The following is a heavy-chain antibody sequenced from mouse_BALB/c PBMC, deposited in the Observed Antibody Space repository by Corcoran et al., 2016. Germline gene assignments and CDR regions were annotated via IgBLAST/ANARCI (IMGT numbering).Heavy chain of an antibody. D-gene: IGHD1-1*01. CDR3: ARGGNYYGSSPAWFAY. V-gene: IGHV1-39*01. CDR1: GYSFTDYT. CDR2: INPYYGST. J-gene: IGHJ3*01. Sequence: EIQLQQTGPELVKPGASVKISCKASGYSFTDYTMLWVKQSHGKSLEWIGNINPYYGSTSYNLKFKGKATLTVDKSSSTAYMQLNSLTSEDSAVYYCARGGNYYGSSPAWFAYWGQGTLVTVSA.